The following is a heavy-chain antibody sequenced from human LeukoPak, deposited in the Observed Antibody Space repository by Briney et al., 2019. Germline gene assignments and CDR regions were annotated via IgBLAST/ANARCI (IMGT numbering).Heavy chain of an antibody. J-gene: IGHJ4*02. CDR3: AGGSGWLIDY. D-gene: IGHD6-19*01. Sequence: GGSLRLSCATSGFTFSSYWMNWVRQAPGKGLEWVASIKQDGSEKYYVDSVKGRFTISRDNARNSLSLQMNSLRDEDTAVYYCAGGSGWLIDYWGQGTLVTVSS. V-gene: IGHV3-7*04. CDR2: IKQDGSEK. CDR1: GFTFSSYW.